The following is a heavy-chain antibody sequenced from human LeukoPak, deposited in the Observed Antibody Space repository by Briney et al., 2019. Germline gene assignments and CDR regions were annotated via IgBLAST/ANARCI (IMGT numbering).Heavy chain of an antibody. J-gene: IGHJ4*02. Sequence: SQTLSLTCTVSGGSISGGVYYWSWIRQHPGKGLEWIGYIYYSGSTYYNPSLKSRVTISVDTSKNQFSLKLSSVTAADTAVYYCAAGLEWLFNYWGQGTLVTVSS. D-gene: IGHD3-3*01. CDR1: GGSISGGVYY. V-gene: IGHV4-31*03. CDR3: AAGLEWLFNY. CDR2: IYYSGST.